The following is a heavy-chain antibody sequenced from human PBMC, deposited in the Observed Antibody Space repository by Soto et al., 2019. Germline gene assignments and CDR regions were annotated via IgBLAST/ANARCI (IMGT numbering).Heavy chain of an antibody. V-gene: IGHV3-74*01. CDR3: ARLDSSSWAFDY. Sequence: GGSLRLSCAASGFTFSSYWMNWVRQGPGKGLVWVSRINSDGSDTSYADSVKGRFTISRDNAKNTLYLQMNSLRAEDTAVYYCARLDSSSWAFDYWGQGTLVTVSS. CDR1: GFTFSSYW. CDR2: INSDGSDT. J-gene: IGHJ4*02. D-gene: IGHD6-13*01.